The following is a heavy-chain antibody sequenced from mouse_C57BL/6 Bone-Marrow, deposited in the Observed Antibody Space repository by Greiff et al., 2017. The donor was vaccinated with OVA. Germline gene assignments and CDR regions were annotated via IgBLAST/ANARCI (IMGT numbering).Heavy chain of an antibody. J-gene: IGHJ2*01. CDR3: ARKGEGRDFDY. V-gene: IGHV1-61*01. CDR2: IYPSDSET. Sequence: QVQLQQPGAELVRPGSSVKLSCKASGYTFTSYWMDWVKQRPGQGLEWIGNIYPSDSETHYNQKFKDKATLTVDKSSSTAYMQLSSLTSEDSAVYYCARKGEGRDFDYWGQGTTLTVSS. CDR1: GYTFTSYW. D-gene: IGHD3-3*01.